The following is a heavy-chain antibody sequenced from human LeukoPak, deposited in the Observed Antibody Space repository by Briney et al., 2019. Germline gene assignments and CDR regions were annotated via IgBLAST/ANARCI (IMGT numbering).Heavy chain of an antibody. CDR2: IHYSGDT. CDR1: GGSIASSSNF. J-gene: IGHJ4*02. D-gene: IGHD2-15*01. CDR3: ARYCSGGSCFSY. V-gene: IGHV4-39*07. Sequence: SETLSLTCTVSGGSIASSSNFWVWIRQAPGKGLEWVGNIHYSGDTYYNPSLKSRVSISVDTSKNQFSLNLASVTAADTAVYYCARYCSGGSCFSYWGQGTLVTVSS.